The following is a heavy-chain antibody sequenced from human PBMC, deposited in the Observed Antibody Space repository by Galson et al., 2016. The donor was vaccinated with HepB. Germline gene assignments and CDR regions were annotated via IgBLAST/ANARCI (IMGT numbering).Heavy chain of an antibody. V-gene: IGHV4-4*02. CDR2: IYHTGTS. CDR1: GASISDSNW. CDR3: ARAAIIPGARMVFDP. D-gene: IGHD2-2*01. J-gene: IGHJ5*02. Sequence: LSLTCDVSGASISDSNWWTWVRQVPGKGLEWIGEIYHTGTSSINPFLNSRFTLSVDKSRNQFSLNITSVTAADTAVYYCARAAIIPGARMVFDPWGQGTLVTVSS.